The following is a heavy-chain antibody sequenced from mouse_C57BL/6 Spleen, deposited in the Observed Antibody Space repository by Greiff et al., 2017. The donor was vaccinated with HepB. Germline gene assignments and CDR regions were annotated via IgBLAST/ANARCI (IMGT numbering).Heavy chain of an antibody. CDR3: ARSPPWGRVYFDY. J-gene: IGHJ2*01. V-gene: IGHV1-22*01. CDR1: GYTFTDYN. CDR2: INPNNGGT. D-gene: IGHD4-1*01. Sequence: EVQLQQSGPELVKPGASVKMSCKASGYTFTDYNMHWVKQSHGKSLEWIGYINPNNGGTSYNQKFKGKATLTVNKSSSTAYMELRSLTSEDSAVYYCARSPPWGRVYFDYWGQGTTLTVSS.